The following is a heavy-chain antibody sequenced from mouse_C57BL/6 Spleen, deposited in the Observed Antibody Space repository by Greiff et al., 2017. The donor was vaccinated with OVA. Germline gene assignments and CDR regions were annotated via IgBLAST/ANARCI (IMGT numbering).Heavy chain of an antibody. J-gene: IGHJ2*01. CDR1: GYTFTSYW. V-gene: IGHV1-5*01. Sequence: VQLQQSGTVLARPGASVKMSCKTSGYTFTSYWMHWVKQRPGQGLEWIGAIYPGNSDTSYNQKFKGKAKLTAVTSASTAYMELSSLTNEDSAVYYCTRGGYYGYDENYFDYWGQGTTLTVSS. CDR3: TRGGYYGYDENYFDY. CDR2: IYPGNSDT. D-gene: IGHD2-2*01.